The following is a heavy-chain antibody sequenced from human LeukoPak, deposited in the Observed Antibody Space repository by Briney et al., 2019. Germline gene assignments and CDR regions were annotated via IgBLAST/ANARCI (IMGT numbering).Heavy chain of an antibody. CDR1: GFMFSNSW. CDR2: MKTDGTRI. Sequence: GGSLRLSCAASGFMFSNSWMYWVRQGPGKGPVWVSRMKTDGTRIEYADSVKGRFTISRDNAKNTLFLQMSSLRVEDTAVYYCARGADHGGSYYPDWGQGTRVTVSS. CDR3: ARGADHGGSYYPD. V-gene: IGHV3-74*01. D-gene: IGHD3-10*01. J-gene: IGHJ4*02.